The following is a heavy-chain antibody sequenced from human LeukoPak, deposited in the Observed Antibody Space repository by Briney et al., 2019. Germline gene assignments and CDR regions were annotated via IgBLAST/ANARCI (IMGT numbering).Heavy chain of an antibody. D-gene: IGHD3-22*01. CDR1: GYTFTSYG. J-gene: IGHJ5*02. CDR3: ARDPQYYYDSSGYYTPNWFDP. Sequence: ASVKVSCKASGYTFTSYGISWVRQAPGQGLEWMGWIGAYNGNTNYAQKLQGRVTMTTDTSTSTAYMELRSLRSDDTAVYYCARDPQYYYDSSGYYTPNWFDPWGQGTLVTVSS. CDR2: IGAYNGNT. V-gene: IGHV1-18*01.